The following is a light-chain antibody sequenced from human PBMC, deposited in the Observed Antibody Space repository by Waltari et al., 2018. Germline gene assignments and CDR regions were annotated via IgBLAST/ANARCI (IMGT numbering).Light chain of an antibody. CDR2: EVS. V-gene: IGKV2-30*01. Sequence: DAVMTQSPLSLPIIPGQPASISCRSSQSLVDTNGKTFLSWYQQKPGQPPRRLIYEVSNLDSGVPDRFSGSGAGTDFTLRISRVEAEDFGLYYCGQGTHLPFTCGPGTKLEIK. CDR3: GQGTHLPFT. CDR1: QSLVDTNGKTF. J-gene: IGKJ3*01.